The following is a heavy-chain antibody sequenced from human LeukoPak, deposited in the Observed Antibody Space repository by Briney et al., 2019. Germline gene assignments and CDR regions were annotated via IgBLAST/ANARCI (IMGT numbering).Heavy chain of an antibody. CDR3: TRGGGTFDY. CDR1: GFTFSTYR. J-gene: IGHJ4*02. V-gene: IGHV3-7*01. D-gene: IGHD2-15*01. Sequence: GGSLRLSCAASGFTFSTYRMNWVRQAPGKGLEWVANIKFDGSEKYYVDSVKGRFTISRDNTKNSLYLQMNNLRAEYTAIDYCTRGGGTFDYWGQGTLVTVSS. CDR2: IKFDGSEK.